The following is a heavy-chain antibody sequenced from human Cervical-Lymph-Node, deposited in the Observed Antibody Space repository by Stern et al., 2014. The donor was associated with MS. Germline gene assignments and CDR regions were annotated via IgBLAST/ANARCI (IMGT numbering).Heavy chain of an antibody. V-gene: IGHV1-58*01. J-gene: IGHJ4*02. CDR2: IVVGSGNT. D-gene: IGHD1-14*01. Sequence: HLVESGPEVKKPGTSVKVSCKASGFTFISSGVQWVRQARGQRLEWIGWIVVGSGNTNYAQKFQERVTITRDMSTSTAYMELSSLRSDDTAMYYCAAGTITMGATGYWGQGTLVTVSS. CDR1: GFTFISSG. CDR3: AAGTITMGATGY.